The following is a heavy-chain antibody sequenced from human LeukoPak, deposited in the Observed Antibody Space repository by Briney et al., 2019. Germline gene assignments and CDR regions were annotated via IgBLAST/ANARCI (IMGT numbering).Heavy chain of an antibody. Sequence: SETLSLTCAVSGASITSGGYSWNWIRQPPGKGLEWIGSIYYSGSTYYNPSLKSRVTISVDTSKNQFSLKLSSVTAADTAVYYCARVEGGDYAFDYWGQGTLVTVSS. D-gene: IGHD4-17*01. V-gene: IGHV4-39*07. CDR1: GASITSGGYS. CDR3: ARVEGGDYAFDY. CDR2: IYYSGST. J-gene: IGHJ4*02.